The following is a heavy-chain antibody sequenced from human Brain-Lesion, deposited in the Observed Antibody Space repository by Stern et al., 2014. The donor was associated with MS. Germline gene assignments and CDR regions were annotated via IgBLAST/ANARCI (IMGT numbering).Heavy chain of an antibody. V-gene: IGHV1-69*18. Sequence: QVQLVESGAEVRKPGSSVKVSCKASGGLFRSDAISWVRQAPGQGLEWLGRIIPMTGEAHYAQKFLDRVTITADESTTTTYMDLNSLTSEDTALYYCARHWGTDLWGQGTLLTVSS. D-gene: IGHD7-27*01. CDR3: ARHWGTDL. CDR1: GGLFRSDA. J-gene: IGHJ5*02. CDR2: IIPMTGEA.